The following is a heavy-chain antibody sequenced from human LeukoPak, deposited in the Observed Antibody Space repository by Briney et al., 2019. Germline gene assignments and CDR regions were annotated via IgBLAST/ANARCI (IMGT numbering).Heavy chain of an antibody. Sequence: SETLSLTCTVFGGCISSSSYYWGWIRQPPGKGLEWFGSIYYSGSTYYNPSLKSRVTISVDTSKNQFSLKLSSVTAADTAVYYCARRALYGSGSYYYYYYYGMDVWGQGTTVTVSS. D-gene: IGHD3-10*01. J-gene: IGHJ6*02. CDR3: ARRALYGSGSYYYYYYYGMDV. V-gene: IGHV4-39*01. CDR2: IYYSGST. CDR1: GGCISSSSYY.